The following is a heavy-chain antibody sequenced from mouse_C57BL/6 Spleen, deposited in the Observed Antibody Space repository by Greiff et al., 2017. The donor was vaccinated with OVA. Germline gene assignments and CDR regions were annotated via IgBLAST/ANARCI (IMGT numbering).Heavy chain of an antibody. V-gene: IGHV5-6*01. D-gene: IGHD2-4*01. Sequence: EVQLQESGGDLVKPGGSLKLSCAASGFTFSSYGMSWVRQTPDKRLEWVATISSGGSYTYYPDSVKGRFTISRDNAKNTLYLQMSSLKSEDTAMYYCARTYDYDNYAMDYWGQGTSVTVSS. CDR3: ARTYDYDNYAMDY. CDR1: GFTFSSYG. CDR2: ISSGGSYT. J-gene: IGHJ4*01.